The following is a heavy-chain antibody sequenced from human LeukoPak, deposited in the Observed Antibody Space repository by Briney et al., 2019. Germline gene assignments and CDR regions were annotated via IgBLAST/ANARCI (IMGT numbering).Heavy chain of an antibody. D-gene: IGHD6-19*01. J-gene: IGHJ3*02. Sequence: SETLSLTCTVSGGSISSYYWIWIRQPPGKGLEWNGYIYYSGSTNYNPSLKSRVTISVDTSKNQFSLKLSSVTAADTAVYYCARASYSSGWPDDAFDIWGQGTMVTVSS. CDR2: IYYSGST. V-gene: IGHV4-59*01. CDR3: ARASYSSGWPDDAFDI. CDR1: GGSISSYY.